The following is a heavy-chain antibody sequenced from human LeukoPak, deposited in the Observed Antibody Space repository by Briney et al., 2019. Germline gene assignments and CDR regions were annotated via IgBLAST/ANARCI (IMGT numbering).Heavy chain of an antibody. CDR2: IIPIFGTA. J-gene: IGHJ4*02. CDR1: GGTFSSYA. D-gene: IGHD6-13*01. V-gene: IGHV1-69*13. Sequence: ASVKVSCKASGGTFSSYAISWVRQAPGQGLEWMGGIIPIFGTANYAQKFQGRVTITADESTSTAYMELSSLRSEDTAVCYCAREARSWSYYFDYWGQGTLVTVSS. CDR3: AREARSWSYYFDY.